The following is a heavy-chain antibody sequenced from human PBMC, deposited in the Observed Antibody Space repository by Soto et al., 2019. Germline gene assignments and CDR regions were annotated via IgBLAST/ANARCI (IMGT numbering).Heavy chain of an antibody. Sequence: EVQLVESGGGLVQPGRSLRLSCAASGFTFDYYAMHWVRQAPGKGLECVSGISWNSGSIGYADSVKGRFTISRDNAKNSLYLQMNSLRAEDTALYYCAKDIGIAARNYYYGMDVWGQGTTVTVSS. CDR2: ISWNSGSI. J-gene: IGHJ6*02. D-gene: IGHD6-6*01. V-gene: IGHV3-9*01. CDR1: GFTFDYYA. CDR3: AKDIGIAARNYYYGMDV.